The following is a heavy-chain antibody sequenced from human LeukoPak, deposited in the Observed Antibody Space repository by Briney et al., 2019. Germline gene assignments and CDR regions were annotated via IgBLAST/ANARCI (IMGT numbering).Heavy chain of an antibody. CDR2: IYSGGST. Sequence: GSLRLSCAASGFTVSSNYMSWVRQAPGKGLEWVSVIYSGGSTYYADSVKGRFTISRDNSKNTLYLQMNSLRAEDTAVYYCASGPHGSYPPNDYWGQGTLVTVSS. CDR1: GFTVSSNY. CDR3: ASGPHGSYPPNDY. V-gene: IGHV3-53*01. J-gene: IGHJ4*02. D-gene: IGHD1-26*01.